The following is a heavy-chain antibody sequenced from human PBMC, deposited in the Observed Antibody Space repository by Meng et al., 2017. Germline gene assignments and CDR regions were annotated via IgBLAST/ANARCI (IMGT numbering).Heavy chain of an antibody. CDR2: IDPKNGDT. CDR3: ARDEDISAAGKLFGDY. CDR1: GYNFPDYY. V-gene: IGHV1-2*06. J-gene: IGHJ4*02. Sequence: QVHLVQSGAEVKKPGASVKVSFKPSGYNFPDYYIHWVRQAPGQGLEWMGRIDPKNGDTHYAQKFQGRVTMTGDTSISTAYMDLSGLRSDDTAVYYCARDEDISAAGKLFGDYWGQGTLVTVFS. D-gene: IGHD6-13*01.